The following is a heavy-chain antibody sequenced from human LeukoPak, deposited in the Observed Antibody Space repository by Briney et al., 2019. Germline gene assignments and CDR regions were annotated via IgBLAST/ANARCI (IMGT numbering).Heavy chain of an antibody. CDR2: TYYRSRWYD. V-gene: IGHV6-1*01. CDR1: GDSVSSNSVA. D-gene: IGHD2-2*01. J-gene: IGHJ4*02. CDR3: ARDLYCSTFSCSFDY. Sequence: SQTLSLTCAISGDSVSSNSVAWDWIRQSPSRGLEWLGRTYYRSRWYDEYAVSVKSRITINPDTSKNHFSLQLNSVTPEDTAVYYCARDLYCSTFSCSFDYWGQGILVTVSS.